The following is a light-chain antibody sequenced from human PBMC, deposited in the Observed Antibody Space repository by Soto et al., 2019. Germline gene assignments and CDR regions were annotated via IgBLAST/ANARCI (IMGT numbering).Light chain of an antibody. CDR2: AAS. CDR1: QGISRY. CDR3: QQLNTYPVT. J-gene: IGKJ4*01. V-gene: IGKV1-9*01. Sequence: SQSPSPLSASVGDSVTITCRASQGISRYLSWYQQKPGRAPKLLISAASTLQSGVPARFSGSGSGTDFTLSITSLQPEDFATYYCQQLNTYPVTFGGGTKVDIK.